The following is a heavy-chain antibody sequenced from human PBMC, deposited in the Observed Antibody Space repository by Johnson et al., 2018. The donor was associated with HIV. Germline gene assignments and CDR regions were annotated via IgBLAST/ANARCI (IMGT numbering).Heavy chain of an antibody. D-gene: IGHD3-22*01. CDR2: ISYDGSNK. V-gene: IGHV3-30-3*01. Sequence: VQLVESGGGVVQPGRSLRLSCAASGFTFSSYAMHWVRQAPGKGLEWVAVISYDGSNKYYADSVKDRFTISRDNAKNSLYLQMNSLRAEDTAAYYCARGRADSSGYYRLHAFDIWAQGTMVTVSS. CDR1: GFTFSSYA. CDR3: ARGRADSSGYYRLHAFDI. J-gene: IGHJ3*02.